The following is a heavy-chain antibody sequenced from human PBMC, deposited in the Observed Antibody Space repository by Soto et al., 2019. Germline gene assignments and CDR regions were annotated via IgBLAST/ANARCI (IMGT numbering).Heavy chain of an antibody. CDR2: ISAYNGRT. CDR3: ARSGYCSTSNCYPLRWYDF. CDR1: GYIFTSYG. Sequence: QVQLVQSGAEVKKPGASVKVSCKASGYIFTSYGVAWVRQAPGQGLEWMAWISAYNGRTNFAQKFQGRVTMTTDRSTDTVHMELRSLRSDDTAVYYCARSGYCSTSNCYPLRWYDFWGQGTLVTVSS. D-gene: IGHD2-2*03. V-gene: IGHV1-18*01. J-gene: IGHJ5*01.